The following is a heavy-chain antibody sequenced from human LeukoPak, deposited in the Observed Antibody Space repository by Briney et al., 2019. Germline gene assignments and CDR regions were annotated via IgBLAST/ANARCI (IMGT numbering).Heavy chain of an antibody. CDR3: ARSAELVRGAFDI. CDR2: INPNSGGT. Sequence: ASVKVSCKASGYTFTGYYMHWVRQAPGQGLEWMGWINPNSGGTNYAQKFQGRVTMTRDTSISTAYMELSRLRSDDTAVYYCARSAELVRGAFDIWGQGTMVTVSS. J-gene: IGHJ3*02. V-gene: IGHV1-2*02. D-gene: IGHD6-13*01. CDR1: GYTFTGYY.